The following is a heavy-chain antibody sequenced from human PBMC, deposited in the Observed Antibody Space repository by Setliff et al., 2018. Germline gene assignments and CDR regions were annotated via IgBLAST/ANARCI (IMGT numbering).Heavy chain of an antibody. D-gene: IGHD6-13*01. Sequence: SQTLSLTCAISGDSVSSNSAAWNWIRQSPSRGLEWLGRTYYRSKWYDDYAVSVKSRITINPDTSKNQFSLQLNSVTPEDTAVYYCARDSYSSSWYGASYYFDYWGQGTLVTVSS. CDR3: ARDSYSSSWYGASYYFDY. J-gene: IGHJ4*02. CDR1: GDSVSSNSAA. CDR2: TYYRSKWYD. V-gene: IGHV6-1*01.